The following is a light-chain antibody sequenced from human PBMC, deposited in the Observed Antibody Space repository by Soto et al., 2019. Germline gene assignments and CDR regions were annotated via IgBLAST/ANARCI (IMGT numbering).Light chain of an antibody. CDR3: QPSYSIPFT. V-gene: IGKV1-39*01. Sequence: DIQMTQSPSSLSASVGDRVTITFRASQSISSYLNWYQQKPGKAPKLLIYAAASLQSGVPSRFSGSGSGTDFTLTISSLQPEDFATYYCQPSYSIPFTFGPGTKVDIK. J-gene: IGKJ3*01. CDR2: AAA. CDR1: QSISSY.